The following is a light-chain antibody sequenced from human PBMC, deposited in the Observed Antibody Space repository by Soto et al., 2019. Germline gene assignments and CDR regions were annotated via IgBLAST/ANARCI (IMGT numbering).Light chain of an antibody. CDR1: QSVSSRY. CDR3: QLYGSSPPLT. V-gene: IGKV3-20*01. CDR2: GAS. Sequence: DIVLTQSPGTLSLSPGERATLSCRASQSVSSRYLAWYQRKPGQAPRLLIHGASSRATGIPDRFSGSGSGTDFTLTISSLEPEDFAVYYWQLYGSSPPLTFGPGTKVDIK. J-gene: IGKJ3*01.